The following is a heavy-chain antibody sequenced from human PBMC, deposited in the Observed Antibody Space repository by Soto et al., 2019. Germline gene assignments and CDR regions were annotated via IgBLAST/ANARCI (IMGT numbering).Heavy chain of an antibody. J-gene: IGHJ6*02. CDR2: IYTGDSDT. CDR1: GYSFASYW. Sequence: GESLKISCKGSGYSFASYWIGWVRQMPGKGLEWMGIIYTGDSDTRYSPSFQGHGTISADKSISTAYLQWSSLKASDTAMSYCARLLTVTTIEQYYYYGMDVWGQGTTVTVSS. V-gene: IGHV5-51*01. CDR3: ARLLTVTTIEQYYYYGMDV. D-gene: IGHD4-4*01.